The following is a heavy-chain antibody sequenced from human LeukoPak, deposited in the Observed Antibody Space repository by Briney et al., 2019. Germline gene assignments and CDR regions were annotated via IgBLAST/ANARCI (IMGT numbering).Heavy chain of an antibody. Sequence: SETLSLTCTVSGDSISSSSYYWGWIRQPPGKGLEWIGSIYYSGSTYYNPSLKSRVTISVDTSKNQFSLKLSSVTAADTAVYYCARHVGYDFWSGQIHYWGQGTLVTVSS. D-gene: IGHD3-3*01. V-gene: IGHV4-39*01. CDR3: ARHVGYDFWSGQIHY. CDR2: IYYSGST. CDR1: GDSISSSSYY. J-gene: IGHJ4*02.